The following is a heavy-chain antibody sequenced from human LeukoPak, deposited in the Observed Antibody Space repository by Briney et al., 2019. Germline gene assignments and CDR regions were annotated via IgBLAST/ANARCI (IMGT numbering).Heavy chain of an antibody. Sequence: GESLKISCKGSGYSFTSYWIGWVRQMPGKGLEWMGIIYPGDSYTRYSPSFQGQVTISADKSISTAYLQWSSLKASDTAMCYCARAYCSGGSCYSAAFDAFVIWGQGTMVTVSS. J-gene: IGHJ3*02. CDR1: GYSFTSYW. V-gene: IGHV5-51*01. D-gene: IGHD2-15*01. CDR3: ARAYCSGGSCYSAAFDAFVI. CDR2: IYPGDSYT.